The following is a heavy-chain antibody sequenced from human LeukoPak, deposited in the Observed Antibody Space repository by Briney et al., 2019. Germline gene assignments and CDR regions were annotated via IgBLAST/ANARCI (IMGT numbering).Heavy chain of an antibody. V-gene: IGHV1-69*01. CDR1: EGTYSSYA. CDR3: ARGGNPGSYYNGEY. D-gene: IGHD3-10*01. J-gene: IGHJ4*02. CDR2: IIPIFGTA. Sequence: ASVKVSCKASEGTYSSYAISWVRQAPGQGLEWMGGIIPIFGTANYAQKFQGRVTITADESTGTAYMELSSLRSEDAAVYYCARGGNPGSYYNGEYWGQGTLVTVSS.